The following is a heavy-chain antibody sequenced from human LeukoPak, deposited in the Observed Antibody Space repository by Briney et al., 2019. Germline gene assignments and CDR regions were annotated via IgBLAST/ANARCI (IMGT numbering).Heavy chain of an antibody. CDR1: GYTFTNYY. D-gene: IGHD4-11*01. Sequence: ASVKVPCKASGYTFTNYYIHWVRQAPGQGLEWMGIINPIGGTTDYAQKFQGRVTMTRDTSTSTVYMELSSLRSEDTAVYYCARQQGLQNLNFDYWGQGTLVTVSS. CDR2: INPIGGTT. V-gene: IGHV1-46*01. J-gene: IGHJ4*02. CDR3: ARQQGLQNLNFDY.